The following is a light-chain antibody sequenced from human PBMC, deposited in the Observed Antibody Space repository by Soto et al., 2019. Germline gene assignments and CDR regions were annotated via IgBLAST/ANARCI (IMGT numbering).Light chain of an antibody. V-gene: IGLV1-40*01. Sequence: QAVVTQPPSVSGAPGQRVTISCTGSSSNIGAGYDVHWYQQRPGTAPKLLIFGNINRPSGVPDRFSGSKSGTSASLAITGLQAEDEGDHYCQSYDSTLSARYVFGTGTKLTVL. CDR3: QSYDSTLSARYV. CDR1: SSNIGAGYD. J-gene: IGLJ1*01. CDR2: GNI.